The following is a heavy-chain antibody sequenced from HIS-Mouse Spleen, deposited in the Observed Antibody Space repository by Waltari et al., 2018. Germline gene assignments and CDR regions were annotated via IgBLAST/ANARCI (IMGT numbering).Heavy chain of an antibody. CDR3: ARHYYYGSGSYYFDY. Sequence: EVQLGENGGGLIQPGGSLRLSCAAFGVPVMSNYMRWVRPGPGKGLEWVSVIYSGGSTYYADSVKGRFTISRDNSKNTLYLQMNSLRAEDTAVYYCARHYYYGSGSYYFDYWGQGTLVTVSS. J-gene: IGHJ4*02. D-gene: IGHD3-10*01. V-gene: IGHV3-53*02. CDR1: GVPVMSNY. CDR2: IYSGGST.